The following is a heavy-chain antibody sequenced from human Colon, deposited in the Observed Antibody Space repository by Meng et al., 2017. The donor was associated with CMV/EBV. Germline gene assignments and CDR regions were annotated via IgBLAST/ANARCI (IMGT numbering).Heavy chain of an antibody. CDR3: ARYCSATSCRPQ. CDR1: GYSISSGYY. V-gene: IGHV4-38-2*02. J-gene: IGHJ4*02. D-gene: IGHD2-2*01. Sequence: SETLSLTCSVSGYSISSGYYWGWVRQPPGKGLEWIGSINYSGNSYYSPSLKSRVTVSVDTSKNQFSLNLSSVTAADTAVYYCARYCSATSCRPQWGQGTLVIVSS. CDR2: INYSGNS.